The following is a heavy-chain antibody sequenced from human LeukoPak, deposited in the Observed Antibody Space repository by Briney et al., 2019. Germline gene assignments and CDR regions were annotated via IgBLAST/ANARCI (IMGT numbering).Heavy chain of an antibody. J-gene: IGHJ4*02. V-gene: IGHV1-18*03. CDR2: ISAYNGNT. D-gene: IGHD1-26*01. CDR1: GYTFTSYG. Sequence: ASVKVSCEASGYTFTSYGISWVRQAPGQGLEWMGWISAYNGNTNYAQKLQGRVTMTTDTSTSTAYMELRSLRSDDMAVYYCARGKNWELRPYYFDYWGQGTLVTVSS. CDR3: ARGKNWELRPYYFDY.